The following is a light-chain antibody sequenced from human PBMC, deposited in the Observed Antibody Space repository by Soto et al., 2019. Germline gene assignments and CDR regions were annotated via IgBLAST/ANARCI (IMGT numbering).Light chain of an antibody. CDR3: QQAASFPIT. J-gene: IGKJ5*01. CDR2: TGS. Sequence: EIQMTQSPSYVSASVGDRVTITCRASQGIKNWLAWYQQKQGKAPNLLIYTGSSLQSGVPSRFSGSVSGTDGTITINSLKTEDGSTYHCQQAASFPITFGQGTRLEIK. V-gene: IGKV1-12*01. CDR1: QGIKNW.